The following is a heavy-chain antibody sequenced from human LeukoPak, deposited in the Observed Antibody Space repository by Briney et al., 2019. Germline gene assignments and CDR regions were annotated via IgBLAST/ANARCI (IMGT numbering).Heavy chain of an antibody. CDR1: GYTFTSYG. CDR2: ISAYNGNT. D-gene: IGHD3-3*01. Sequence: ASVKVSCKASGYTFTSYGISWVRQAPGQGLEWMGWISAYNGNTNYAQKLQGRVTMTTDTSTSTAYMELRSLRSDDTAVYYCALSYDFWSGYSPYYFDYWGQGTLVTVSS. V-gene: IGHV1-18*01. CDR3: ALSYDFWSGYSPYYFDY. J-gene: IGHJ4*02.